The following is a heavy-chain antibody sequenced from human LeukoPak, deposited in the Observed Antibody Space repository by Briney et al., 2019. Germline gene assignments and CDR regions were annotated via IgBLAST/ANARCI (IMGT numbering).Heavy chain of an antibody. CDR3: TRGGLVVTNDY. CDR1: GFTFNSYS. D-gene: IGHD3-22*01. CDR2: ISSSSSYI. Sequence: GGSLRLSCAASGFTFNSYSMNWVRQAPGKGLEWVSSISSSSSYIYYADSVKGRFTISRDNARNSLYLQMNSLRAEDTAVYYCTRGGLVVTNDYWGQGTLVTVSS. J-gene: IGHJ4*02. V-gene: IGHV3-21*03.